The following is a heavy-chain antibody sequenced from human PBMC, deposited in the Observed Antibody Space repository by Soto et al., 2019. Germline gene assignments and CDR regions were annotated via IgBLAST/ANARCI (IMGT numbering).Heavy chain of an antibody. CDR3: ASGSVGTTGTTLVNGREDY. V-gene: IGHV3-30*07. J-gene: IGHJ4*02. Sequence: DSVKGRFTISRDNSKKTLFLQMNSLRADDTALYFCASGSVGTTGTTLVNGREDYWGQGTLVTVSS. D-gene: IGHD1-1*01.